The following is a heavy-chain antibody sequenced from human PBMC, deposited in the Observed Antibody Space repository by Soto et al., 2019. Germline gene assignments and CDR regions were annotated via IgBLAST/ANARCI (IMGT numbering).Heavy chain of an antibody. Sequence: SETLSLTCAVSGDSITSVGYSWSWIRQPPGKALEWIGYIYHTGTTYYTAALKSRVTISLDRSKNRISLSLNSVTAADAAVYYCAATVFGEYSHYALDVWGQGTTVTVSS. D-gene: IGHD3-3*01. CDR3: AATVFGEYSHYALDV. V-gene: IGHV4-30-2*01. CDR2: IYHTGTT. J-gene: IGHJ6*02. CDR1: GDSITSVGYS.